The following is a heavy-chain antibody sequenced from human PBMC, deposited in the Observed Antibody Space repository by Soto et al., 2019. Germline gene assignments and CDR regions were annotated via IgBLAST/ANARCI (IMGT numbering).Heavy chain of an antibody. D-gene: IGHD6-19*01. CDR3: AKDRGGTGWPFDH. J-gene: IGHJ4*02. CDR2: ISAGGATT. Sequence: GSLRLSCTPSGFTFGNFAMSWVRQAPGKGLEWVSSISAGGATTYYADSVEGRVTMSRDNSKNTLSLQMISLRAEDSAVYYCAKDRGGTGWPFDHWGQGTLVTVSS. V-gene: IGHV3-23*01. CDR1: GFTFGNFA.